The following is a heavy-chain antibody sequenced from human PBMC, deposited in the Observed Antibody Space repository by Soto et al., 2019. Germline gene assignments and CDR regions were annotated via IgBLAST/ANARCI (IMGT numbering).Heavy chain of an antibody. J-gene: IGHJ5*02. D-gene: IGHD3-10*01. CDR1: GGSISSYY. CDR2: IYYSGST. V-gene: IGHV4-59*01. CDR3: ASYGSGSYLRFDP. Sequence: QVQLQESGPGLVKPSETLSLTCTVSGGSISSYYWSWIRQPPGKGLEWIGYIYYSGSTNYNPSLKSRVTISVDTSKNQFSLKLSSVTAADTAVYYCASYGSGSYLRFDPWGQGTLVTVSS.